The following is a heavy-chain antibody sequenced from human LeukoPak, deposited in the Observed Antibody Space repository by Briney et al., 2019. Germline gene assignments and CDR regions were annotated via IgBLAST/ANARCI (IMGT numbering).Heavy chain of an antibody. D-gene: IGHD6-6*01. J-gene: IGHJ6*02. V-gene: IGHV4-34*01. CDR2: INHSGST. Sequence: ASETLSLTCAVYGGSFRGYYWSWIRQPPGKGLEWIGEINHSGSTNYNPSLKSRVTISVDMSKNQFSLKLSSVTDAHTPAYYCAGEIIEGRPDYYGMDVWGQGTTVTVSS. CDR3: AGEIIEGRPDYYGMDV. CDR1: GGSFRGYY.